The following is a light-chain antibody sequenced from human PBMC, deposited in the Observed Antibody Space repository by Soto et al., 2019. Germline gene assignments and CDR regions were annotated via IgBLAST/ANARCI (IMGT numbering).Light chain of an antibody. Sequence: QSVLTQPPSASGTPGQRVTISCSGSSSNIGSNTVNWYQQLPGTAPKLVIYSNNQRPSGVPDRFSSSKSGTSASLAISVLQSEDEADYYCVAWDDSLNGYVVFGGGTKVTVL. V-gene: IGLV1-44*01. CDR1: SSNIGSNT. CDR2: SNN. J-gene: IGLJ2*01. CDR3: VAWDDSLNGYVV.